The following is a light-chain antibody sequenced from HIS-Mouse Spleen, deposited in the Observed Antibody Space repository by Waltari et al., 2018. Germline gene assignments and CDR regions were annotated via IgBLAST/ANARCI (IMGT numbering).Light chain of an antibody. CDR3: CSYAGSSTLV. CDR2: EGS. J-gene: IGLJ2*01. Sequence: QSALTQPASVSGSPGQSITISCTGTSSHVGSYNLVSWYQQHPGKAPKLMIDEGSKRPSGVSNRFSGSKSGNTASLTISGLQAEDEADYYCCSYAGSSTLVFGGGTKLTVL. CDR1: SSHVGSYNL. V-gene: IGLV2-23*01.